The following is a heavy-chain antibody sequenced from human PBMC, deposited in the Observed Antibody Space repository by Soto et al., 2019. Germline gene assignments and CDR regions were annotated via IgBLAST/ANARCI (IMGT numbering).Heavy chain of an antibody. D-gene: IGHD6-13*01. CDR1: GFTVSSNY. CDR2: IWYDGSNK. V-gene: IGHV3-33*08. Sequence: GGSLRLSCAASGFTVSSNYTSWVRQAPGKGLEWVAVIWYDGSNKYYADSVKGRFTISRDNSKNTLYLQMNSLSAEDTAVYYCASGAAAAFFPRFDPWGQGTLVTVSS. CDR3: ASGAAAAFFPRFDP. J-gene: IGHJ5*02.